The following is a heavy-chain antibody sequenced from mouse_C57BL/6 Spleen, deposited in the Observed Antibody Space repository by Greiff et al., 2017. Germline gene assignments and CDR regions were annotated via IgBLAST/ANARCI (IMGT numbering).Heavy chain of an antibody. CDR1: GYTFTSYG. CDR3: ARDYYGSSPLVY. Sequence: QVQLQQPGAELVMPGASVKLSCKASGYTFTSYGMHWVKQRPGQGLEWIGEIDPSDSYTNYNQKFKGKSTLTVDKSSSTAYMQLSSLTSEDSAVYYCARDYYGSSPLVYWGQGTTLTVSS. J-gene: IGHJ2*01. CDR2: IDPSDSYT. D-gene: IGHD1-1*01. V-gene: IGHV1-69*01.